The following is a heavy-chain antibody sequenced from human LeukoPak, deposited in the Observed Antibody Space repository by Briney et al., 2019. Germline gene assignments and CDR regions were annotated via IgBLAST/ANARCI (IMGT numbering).Heavy chain of an antibody. Sequence: SGTLSLTCSVSGGSISSGSDYWGWIRQPPGKGLEWIGSIYFRVSPYYNPSLRSRVSISVETSKNEFSLKVSSWTAADTAVYYCAREPVITLSVRVNWFDPWGQGTLVTASS. D-gene: IGHD3-16*01. V-gene: IGHV4-39*07. J-gene: IGHJ5*02. CDR3: AREPVITLSVRVNWFDP. CDR1: GGSISSGSDY. CDR2: IYFRVSP.